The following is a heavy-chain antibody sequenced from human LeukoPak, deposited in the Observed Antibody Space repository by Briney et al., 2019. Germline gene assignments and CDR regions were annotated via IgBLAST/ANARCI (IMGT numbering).Heavy chain of an antibody. CDR3: ARDLLITMVRGVMGP. CDR1: GFTFSSYS. CDR2: ISSSSSTI. V-gene: IGHV3-48*04. J-gene: IGHJ5*02. D-gene: IGHD3-10*01. Sequence: PGGSLRLSCAASGFTFSSYSMNWVRQAPGKELEGVSYISSSSSTIYYADSVKGRFTISRDNAKNSLYLQMNSLRAEDTAVYYCARDLLITMVRGVMGPWGQGTLVTVSS.